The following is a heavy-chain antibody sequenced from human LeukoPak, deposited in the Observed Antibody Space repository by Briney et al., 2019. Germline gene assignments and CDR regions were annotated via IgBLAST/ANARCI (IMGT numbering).Heavy chain of an antibody. CDR2: IRGDGSIT. CDR3: ASQLLNPYSFDH. CDR1: GFTFSGYW. V-gene: IGHV3-74*01. J-gene: IGHJ4*02. D-gene: IGHD2-2*02. Sequence: GGSLTLSCAASGFTFSGYWMHWVRQAPGKGLAWVSVIRGDGSITTYADSAKGRFTISRDNSKNTLYLQMNSLRAEDSAVYFCASQLLNPYSFDHWGEGTVVTVSS.